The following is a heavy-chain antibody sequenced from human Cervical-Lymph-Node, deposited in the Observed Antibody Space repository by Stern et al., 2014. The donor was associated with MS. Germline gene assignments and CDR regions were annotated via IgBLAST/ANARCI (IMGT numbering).Heavy chain of an antibody. J-gene: IGHJ5*02. D-gene: IGHD4-17*01. CDR1: GGSISSSSYY. V-gene: IGHV4-39*01. Sequence: QLQLQESGPGLVKPSETLSLTCTVSGGSISSSSYYWGWIRQPPGKGLGWIGRIYYSGSPYYNPSLKSRVTISVDTSQNPSSLKRSSVTAADTAVYYCARWDYGDYSNWFDPWGQGTLVTVSS. CDR2: IYYSGSP. CDR3: ARWDYGDYSNWFDP.